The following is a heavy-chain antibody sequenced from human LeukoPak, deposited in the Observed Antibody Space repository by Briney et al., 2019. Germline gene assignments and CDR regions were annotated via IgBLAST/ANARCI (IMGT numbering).Heavy chain of an antibody. CDR2: INPSGGST. Sequence: GSVKVSCTASGYTFTSYYMHWVRQAPGQGLEWMGLINPSGGSTSYAQKFQGRVTITRDTSTNTVYMELSSLRSEDTAVYYCARDEVQRWLQLGYWGQGTLVTVSS. D-gene: IGHD5-24*01. V-gene: IGHV1-46*01. CDR1: GYTFTSYY. CDR3: ARDEVQRWLQLGY. J-gene: IGHJ4*02.